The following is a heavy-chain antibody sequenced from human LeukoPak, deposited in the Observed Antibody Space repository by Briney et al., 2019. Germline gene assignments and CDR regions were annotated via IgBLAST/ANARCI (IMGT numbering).Heavy chain of an antibody. Sequence: GGSLRLSCAASGFTFSSYAMSWVRQAPGKGLEWVSAISGSGDSTYYADSVKGRFTISRDNFKNTLYLQMNSLRAEDTAVYYCARDTNYDSSFGDTDAFDIWGQGTMVTVSS. J-gene: IGHJ3*02. D-gene: IGHD3-22*01. CDR2: ISGSGDST. V-gene: IGHV3-23*01. CDR3: ARDTNYDSSFGDTDAFDI. CDR1: GFTFSSYA.